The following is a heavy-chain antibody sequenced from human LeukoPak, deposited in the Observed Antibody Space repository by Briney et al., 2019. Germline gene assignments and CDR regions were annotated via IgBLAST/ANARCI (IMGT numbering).Heavy chain of an antibody. Sequence: SGPTLVNPTQTLTLTCTFSGFSLSTSGVGVGWIRQPPGKALEWLALIYWDDDKRYSPSLKSRLTITKDTSKNQVVLTMTNMDPVDTATYYCAHSLLITFGGVIAIRTFDYWGQGTLVTVSS. CDR2: IYWDDDK. CDR1: GFSLSTSGVG. D-gene: IGHD3-16*02. CDR3: AHSLLITFGGVIAIRTFDY. J-gene: IGHJ4*02. V-gene: IGHV2-5*02.